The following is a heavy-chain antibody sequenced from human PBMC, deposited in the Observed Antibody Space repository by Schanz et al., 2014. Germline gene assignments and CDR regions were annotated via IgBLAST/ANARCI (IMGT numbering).Heavy chain of an antibody. J-gene: IGHJ4*02. CDR1: GYAFSDYG. V-gene: IGHV1-18*01. CDR3: ARAFGGYDPAGALDY. Sequence: QVQLEQSGAEVKKPGASVKVSCKTSGYAFSDYGITWVRQAPGQGLQWMGWISPYTGNTNYAQTLQGRVTMTTDTSTSTAYMELRSLRSDDTAMYYCARAFGGYDPAGALDYWGQGTLVTVSS. D-gene: IGHD5-12*01. CDR2: ISPYTGNT.